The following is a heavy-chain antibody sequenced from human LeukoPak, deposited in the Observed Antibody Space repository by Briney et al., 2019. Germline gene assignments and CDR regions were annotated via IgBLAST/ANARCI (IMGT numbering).Heavy chain of an antibody. D-gene: IGHD3-10*01. CDR3: AIYYYGSGSYYTPDAFDI. J-gene: IGHJ3*02. CDR1: GYTFTSYD. Sequence: ASVKVSCKASGYTFTSYDINWVRQAPGQGLEWMGWMNPNSGNTGYAQKFQGRVTITRNTSISTAYMELSSLRSEDTAVYYCAIYYYGSGSYYTPDAFDIWGQGTMVTVSS. CDR2: MNPNSGNT. V-gene: IGHV1-8*03.